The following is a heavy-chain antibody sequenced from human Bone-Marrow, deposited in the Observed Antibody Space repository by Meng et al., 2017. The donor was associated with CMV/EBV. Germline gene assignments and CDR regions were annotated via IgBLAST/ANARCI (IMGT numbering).Heavy chain of an antibody. CDR1: GYTFTGYY. D-gene: IGHD3-16*02. V-gene: IGHV1-2*02. J-gene: IGHJ6*01. CDR2: INPNSGGT. CDR3: ARVVYRALHYYYYGMDF. Sequence: ASVKVSCKASGYTFTGYYMHWVRQAPGQGLEWMGWINPNSGGTKYAQRFQGRVTMTRDTSISTAYMELNRLRSDDTAVYYCARVVYRALHYYYYGMDFWGQGNTVTGSS.